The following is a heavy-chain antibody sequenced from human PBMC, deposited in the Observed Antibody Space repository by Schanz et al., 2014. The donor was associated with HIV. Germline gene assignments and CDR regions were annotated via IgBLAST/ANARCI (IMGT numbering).Heavy chain of an antibody. CDR2: ISYDGSNK. V-gene: IGHV3-30*03. Sequence: QVQLVESGGGVVQPGRSLRLSCSASGFTFSSNGMHWVRQAPGKGLEWVAIISYDGSNKDYADSVKGRFTISRDKSKSTLYLQMNSLRAEDTAVYYCARDGFYKRNKRFVILYDLWGRGTLVAVSS. D-gene: IGHD3-16*01. CDR3: ARDGFYKRNKRFVILYDL. J-gene: IGHJ2*01. CDR1: GFTFSSNG.